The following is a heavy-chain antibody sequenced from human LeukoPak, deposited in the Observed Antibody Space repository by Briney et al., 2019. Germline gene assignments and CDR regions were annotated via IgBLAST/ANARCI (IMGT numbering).Heavy chain of an antibody. D-gene: IGHD5-18*01. Sequence: ASVKVSCKASGYTFTSYDINWVRQATGQGLEWMGWMNPNSGNTGYAQKFQGRVTITRNTSISTGYMELSSLRSEDTAVYYCARAPSGTAMVYYWGQGTLVTVSS. J-gene: IGHJ4*02. CDR3: ARAPSGTAMVYY. CDR1: GYTFTSYD. CDR2: MNPNSGNT. V-gene: IGHV1-8*03.